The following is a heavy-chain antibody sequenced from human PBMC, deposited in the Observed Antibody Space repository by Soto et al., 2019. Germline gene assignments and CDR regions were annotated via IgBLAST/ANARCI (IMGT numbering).Heavy chain of an antibody. CDR1: GGTFSSYT. CDR3: ASPIAAAGTSWGYNQGFDP. CDR2: IIPILGIA. Sequence: QVQLVQSGAEVKKPGSSVKVSCKASGGTFSSYTISWVRQAPGQGLEWMGRIIPILGIANYAQKFQGRVTITADQSTSTAYMELSSLRSEDTAVYSCASPIAAAGTSWGYNQGFDPWGQGTLVTVSS. D-gene: IGHD6-13*01. V-gene: IGHV1-69*02. J-gene: IGHJ5*02.